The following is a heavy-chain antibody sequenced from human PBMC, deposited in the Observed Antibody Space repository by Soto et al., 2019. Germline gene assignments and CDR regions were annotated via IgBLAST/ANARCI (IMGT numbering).Heavy chain of an antibody. CDR3: AAGGGLPRYF. V-gene: IGHV4-30-2*01. CDR2: IYHSGST. J-gene: IGHJ4*02. Sequence: SETQCVTNAVSGGSIRSGGDCWSWIRQPPGKGLEWIGYIYHSGSTYYNPSFKSRVTISIDRSKNQFSLKLSSVTAADTAVYYCAAGGGLPRYFWGQGTLVTVSS. CDR1: GGSIRSGGDC. D-gene: IGHD5-12*01.